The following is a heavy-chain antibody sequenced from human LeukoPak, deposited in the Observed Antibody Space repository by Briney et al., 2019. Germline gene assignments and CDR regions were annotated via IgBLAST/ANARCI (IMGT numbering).Heavy chain of an antibody. CDR2: INHGGST. D-gene: IGHD4-17*01. CDR3: ARDGDDYGGLRHTFDY. Sequence: SETLSLTCAVYGGSFSGYYWSWIRQPPGKGLEWIGEINHGGSTNYNPSLKSRVTISVDTSKNQFSLKLSSVTAADTAVYYCARDGDDYGGLRHTFDYWGQGTLVTVSS. V-gene: IGHV4-34*01. CDR1: GGSFSGYY. J-gene: IGHJ4*02.